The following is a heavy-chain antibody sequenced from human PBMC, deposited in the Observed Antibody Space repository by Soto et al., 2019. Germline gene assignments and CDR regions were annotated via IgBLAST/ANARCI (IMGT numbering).Heavy chain of an antibody. J-gene: IGHJ4*02. CDR3: ARARHREVQAGSGWTIDY. CDR1: GFTFSDYY. Sequence: GSLRLSCAASGFTFSDYYMSWIRQAPGKGLEWVAYISSSGSNKYYADSVKGRFTISRDNSKNTLYLQMNSLRAEDTAVYYCARARHREVQAGSGWTIDYWGQGTLVTVSS. CDR2: ISSSGSNK. V-gene: IGHV3-11*04. D-gene: IGHD6-19*01.